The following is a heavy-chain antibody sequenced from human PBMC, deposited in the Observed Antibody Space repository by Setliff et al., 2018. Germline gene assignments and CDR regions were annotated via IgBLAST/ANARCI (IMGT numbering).Heavy chain of an antibody. J-gene: IGHJ5*02. CDR1: GGSINNYF. CDR2: LYTSGIS. V-gene: IGHV4-4*07. D-gene: IGHD3-16*01. Sequence: PSEILSLTCTVSGGSINNYFWTWIRQPAGKGLEWIGRLYTSGISNYNPSLKSRVTMSVDTSKNQFSLNLTSVTAADTAVYYCARENADYARSFDPWGQGTLVTVSS. CDR3: ARENADYARSFDP.